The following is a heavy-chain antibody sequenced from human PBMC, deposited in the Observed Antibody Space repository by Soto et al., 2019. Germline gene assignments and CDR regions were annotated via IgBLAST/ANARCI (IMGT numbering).Heavy chain of an antibody. V-gene: IGHV3-23*01. D-gene: IGHD6-19*01. CDR1: GFSFRSYA. J-gene: IGHJ4*02. Sequence: SGGSLRLSCATSGFSFRSYAMTWLRQAPGKGLEWVSTISPTGGSTYYADSVKGRFTISRDDFKSTLYLHMNSLRAEDTAKYYCAKDSLQWLGGSGHFDYWGQGSLVTVST. CDR2: ISPTGGST. CDR3: AKDSLQWLGGSGHFDY.